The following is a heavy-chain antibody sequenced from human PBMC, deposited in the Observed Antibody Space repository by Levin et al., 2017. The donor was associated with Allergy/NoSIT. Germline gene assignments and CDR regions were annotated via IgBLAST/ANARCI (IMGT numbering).Heavy chain of an antibody. D-gene: IGHD4-17*01. CDR1: GGSISSSSYY. Sequence: SQTLSLTCTVSGGSISSSSYYWGWIRQPPGKGLEWIGSIYYSGSTYYNPSLKSRVTISVDTSKNQFSLKLSSVTAADTAVYYCARLPSEGYDYGDYPVGYWGQGTLVTVSS. CDR2: IYYSGST. V-gene: IGHV4-39*01. CDR3: ARLPSEGYDYGDYPVGY. J-gene: IGHJ4*02.